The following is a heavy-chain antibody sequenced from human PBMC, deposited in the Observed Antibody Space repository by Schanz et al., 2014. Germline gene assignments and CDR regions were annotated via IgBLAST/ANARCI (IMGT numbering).Heavy chain of an antibody. CDR1: GYTFTFTTYG. J-gene: IGHJ6*02. Sequence: QVQLVQSGGEVKKPGASVKVSCKASGYTFTFTTYGISWVRQVPGQGLEWMGWINTYNGNTNYAQKFQGRVVMTTDTSTSTTYMEMRSLRSDDTAVYYCATDHIAAAGSQYFYYYGMGVWGQGTTVTVSS. CDR3: ATDHIAAAGSQYFYYYGMGV. CDR2: INTYNGNT. V-gene: IGHV1-18*01. D-gene: IGHD6-13*01.